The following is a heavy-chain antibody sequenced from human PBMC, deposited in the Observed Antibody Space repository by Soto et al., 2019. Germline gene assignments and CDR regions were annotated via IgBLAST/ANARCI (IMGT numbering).Heavy chain of an antibody. J-gene: IGHJ4*02. D-gene: IGHD3-22*01. CDR2: IYYSRSD. V-gene: IGHV4-30-4*01. CDR1: GDSINSADYY. CDR3: ARVVQFYDSSGYSFYYFDY. Sequence: SETLSLTCTVSGDSINSADYYWSWLRQPPGKGLEWVGYIYYSRSDYYNPSLGRRATITIDTSRNQFSLNLMSVTAADTAVYYCARVVQFYDSSGYSFYYFDYWGQGALVTVSS.